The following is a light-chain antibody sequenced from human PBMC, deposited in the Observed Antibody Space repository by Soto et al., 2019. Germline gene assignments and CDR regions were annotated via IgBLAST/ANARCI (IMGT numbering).Light chain of an antibody. Sequence: QSALTQPRSVSGSPGQSVTISCTGTSSDVGGYNYVSWYQQHPGKAPKLMIYDVSKRPSGVPDRFSGSKSGNTASLTISGLQAEDEADYYCCSYAGSYIYVVCGGGTKVPVL. J-gene: IGLJ2*01. CDR2: DVS. CDR1: SSDVGGYNY. CDR3: CSYAGSYIYVV. V-gene: IGLV2-11*01.